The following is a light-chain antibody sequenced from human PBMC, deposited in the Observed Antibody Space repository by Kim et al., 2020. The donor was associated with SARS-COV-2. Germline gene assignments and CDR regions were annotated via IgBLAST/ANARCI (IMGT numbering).Light chain of an antibody. Sequence: GQRVTISRCGSGTNSGSNTVSWYQQIPGAAPKLLIYSNNRGPSGVPDRFSGSRSGTSASLAISGLQSEDEADYYCAAWDDSLNGPVFGGGTQLTV. V-gene: IGLV1-44*01. CDR1: GTNSGSNT. CDR3: AAWDDSLNGPV. J-gene: IGLJ2*01. CDR2: SNN.